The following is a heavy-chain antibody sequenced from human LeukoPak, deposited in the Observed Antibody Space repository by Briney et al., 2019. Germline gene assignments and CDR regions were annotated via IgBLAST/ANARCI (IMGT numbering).Heavy chain of an antibody. CDR3: AKDLSNWNYRGGDS. Sequence: TGGSLRLSCAVSGFTLTNHAVSWVRQAPGKGLEWVSAISSSGSNTYYADSVKGRFTISRDNSKNTLYLQMRSLRAEDTAVYYCAKDLSNWNYRGGDSWGQGTLVTVSS. V-gene: IGHV3-23*01. J-gene: IGHJ4*02. CDR2: ISSSGSNT. CDR1: GFTLTNHA. D-gene: IGHD1-7*01.